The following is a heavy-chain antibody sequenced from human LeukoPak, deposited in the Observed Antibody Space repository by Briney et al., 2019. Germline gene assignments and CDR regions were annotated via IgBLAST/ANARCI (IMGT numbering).Heavy chain of an antibody. J-gene: IGHJ4*02. D-gene: IGHD2-2*01. CDR2: IEQDGSEK. Sequence: AGSLRLSCAASGFTLNRYWMSWVRQAPGKGLEWVANIEQDGSEKDYVDSVKGRFTISRDNAKNSLYLQMHSLRVEDTAVYYCARDTRGYASFDYWGQGTLVTVSS. CDR1: GFTLNRYW. V-gene: IGHV3-7*04. CDR3: ARDTRGYASFDY.